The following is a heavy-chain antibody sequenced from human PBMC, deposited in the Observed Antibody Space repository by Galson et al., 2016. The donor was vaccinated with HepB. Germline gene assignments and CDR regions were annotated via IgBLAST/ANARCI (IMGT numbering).Heavy chain of an antibody. V-gene: IGHV3-21*06. J-gene: IGHJ2*01. CDR1: GFTFNDYS. CDR2: VTATSVYI. CDR3: ARAAYGDYEGWYFDL. D-gene: IGHD4-17*01. Sequence: SLRLSCAASGFTFNDYSMHWVRQAPGKGLAWVSSVTATSVYIYYVDSVKGRFTISRDNAKNSLYLQVNSLRAEDTAVYYCARAAYGDYEGWYFDLWGRGTLVTVSS.